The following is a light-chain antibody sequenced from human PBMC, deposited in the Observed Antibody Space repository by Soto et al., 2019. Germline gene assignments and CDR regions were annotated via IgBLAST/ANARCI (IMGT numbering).Light chain of an antibody. Sequence: SSELTQAPSVSVSPGQTARITCSGDALPKQYAYWYQQKPGQAPVLAIYKGSERPSGIPERFSGSSSGTTVTLTISGVQAEDEADYYCQSADSSGTSVFGGGTKLTVL. CDR2: KGS. CDR3: QSADSSGTSV. J-gene: IGLJ2*01. CDR1: ALPKQY. V-gene: IGLV3-25*02.